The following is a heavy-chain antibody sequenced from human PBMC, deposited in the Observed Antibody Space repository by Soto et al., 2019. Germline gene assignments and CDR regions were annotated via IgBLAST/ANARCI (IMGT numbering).Heavy chain of an antibody. D-gene: IGHD3-22*01. V-gene: IGHV3-11*01. Sequence: QVQLVESGGGMVNPGGSLRLSCAASGFTFSAYYVGWIRQAPGKGLEWGSYISGSGGTMYYADSVKGRFTISRDNTKNSLYLKMNSRRAEDTAVYYCARDLYYDGSGYYSGGIDYWGQGTLVTVSS. CDR1: GFTFSAYY. CDR3: ARDLYYDGSGYYSGGIDY. J-gene: IGHJ4*02. CDR2: ISGSGGTM.